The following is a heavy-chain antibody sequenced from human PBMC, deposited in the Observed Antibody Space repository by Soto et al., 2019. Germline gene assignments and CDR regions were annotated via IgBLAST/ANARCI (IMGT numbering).Heavy chain of an antibody. V-gene: IGHV4-30-4*02. Sequence: PSETLSLTCTVSGGSISSGDYYWSWIRQPPGKGLEWIGYIYYSGSTYYNPSLKSRVTISVDTSKNQFSLKLSSVTAADTAVYYCARGGWYPRKLIFDYWGQGTLVTVSS. D-gene: IGHD6-19*01. J-gene: IGHJ4*02. CDR2: IYYSGST. CDR3: ARGGWYPRKLIFDY. CDR1: GGSISSGDYY.